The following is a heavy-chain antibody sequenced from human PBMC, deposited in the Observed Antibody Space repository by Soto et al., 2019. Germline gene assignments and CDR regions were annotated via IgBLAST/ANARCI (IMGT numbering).Heavy chain of an antibody. V-gene: IGHV3-23*01. J-gene: IGHJ4*02. CDR2: VIYSGGTT. Sequence: GGSLRLSCAASGFSFSSFAMSWVRQAPGKGLEWVSAVIYSGGTTYYVDSVKGRFTISRDNSRNTLYLQMEGLRAEDTALYYCARVPGIAVAGTPSLYYFDYWGQGTLVTVSS. D-gene: IGHD6-19*01. CDR1: GFSFSSFA. CDR3: ARVPGIAVAGTPSLYYFDY.